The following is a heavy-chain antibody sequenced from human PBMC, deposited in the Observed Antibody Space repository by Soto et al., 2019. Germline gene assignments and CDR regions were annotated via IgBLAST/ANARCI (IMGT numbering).Heavy chain of an antibody. CDR1: GFTFSRYA. J-gene: IGHJ4*02. V-gene: IGHV3-23*01. CDR2: ISGSGGST. Sequence: GGSLRLSCAASGFTFSRYAMSWVRQAPGKGLEWVSAISGSGGSTYYADSVKGRFTISRDNSKNTLYLQMNSLRAEDTAVYYCAKRGEYFDWLQYFDYWGQGTLVTVS. CDR3: AKRGEYFDWLQYFDY. D-gene: IGHD3-9*01.